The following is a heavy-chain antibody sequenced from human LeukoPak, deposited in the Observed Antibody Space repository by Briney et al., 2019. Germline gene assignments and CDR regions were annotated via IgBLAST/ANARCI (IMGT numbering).Heavy chain of an antibody. CDR3: ARFTFETSGWFFDY. V-gene: IGHV1-2*04. J-gene: IGHJ4*02. D-gene: IGHD6-19*01. Sequence: ASVKVSCKASGYTFAGYYMHWVRQAPGQGLEWMGWINPNSGGTNYAQKFQGWVTMTRDTSISTAYMELSRLRSDDTAVYYCARFTFETSGWFFDYWGQGTLVTVSS. CDR1: GYTFAGYY. CDR2: INPNSGGT.